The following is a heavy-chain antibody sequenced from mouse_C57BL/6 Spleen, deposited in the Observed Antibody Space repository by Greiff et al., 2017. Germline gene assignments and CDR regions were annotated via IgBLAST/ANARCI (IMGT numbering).Heavy chain of an antibody. CDR3: AREGSNWALDY. V-gene: IGHV1-52*01. Sequence: QVQLKQPGAELVRPGSSVKLSCKASGYTFTSYWMHWVKQRPIPGLEWIGNIDPSDSETHYNQKFKDKATLTVDKSSSTAYMQLSSLTSEDSAVYYCAREGSNWALDYWGQGTTLTVSS. D-gene: IGHD4-1*01. J-gene: IGHJ2*01. CDR1: GYTFTSYW. CDR2: IDPSDSET.